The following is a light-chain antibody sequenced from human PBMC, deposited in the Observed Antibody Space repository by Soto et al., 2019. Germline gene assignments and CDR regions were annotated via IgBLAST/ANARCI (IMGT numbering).Light chain of an antibody. J-gene: IGKJ4*01. CDR2: GAS. CDR3: QQYDFYSS. Sequence: EIVLAQSPGTLSLSPGERATLSCGASQSVTSNYLAWYQQKPGQAPRLLIFGASARPTGIPARISGSGSGTEFTLTISSLQPDDFPTYYCQQYDFYSSFGGRTK. CDR1: QSVTSNY. V-gene: IGKV3-20*01.